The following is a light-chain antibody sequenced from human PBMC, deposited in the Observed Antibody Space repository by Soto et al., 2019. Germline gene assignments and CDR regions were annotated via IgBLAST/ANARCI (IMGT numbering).Light chain of an antibody. CDR3: QQYGGSLT. CDR1: QSVSSSY. V-gene: IGKV3-20*01. CDR2: GAS. J-gene: IGKJ4*01. Sequence: EIVLTQSPGTLSLSPGERATLSCRASQSVSSSYLAWYQQKPGQAPRLLIYGASSRATGIPDMFSGSGSGTDFTLTISRQEPEDFAVYYCQQYGGSLTFGGGTKVEIK.